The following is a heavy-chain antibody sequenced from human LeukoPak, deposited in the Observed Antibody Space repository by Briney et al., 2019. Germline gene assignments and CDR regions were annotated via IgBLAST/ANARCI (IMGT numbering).Heavy chain of an antibody. V-gene: IGHV4-39*01. CDR1: GGSISSSSYY. D-gene: IGHD2-2*01. CDR3: ASPLRGWYCSSTSCSPMDV. CDR2: IYYSGST. J-gene: IGHJ6*04. Sequence: SETLSLTCTVSGGSISSSSYYWGWLRQTPGTGLEWIGSIYYSGSTYYNPSLKSRVTISVDTSKNQFSLKLSSVTAADTAVYYCASPLRGWYCSSTSCSPMDVWGKGTTVTVSS.